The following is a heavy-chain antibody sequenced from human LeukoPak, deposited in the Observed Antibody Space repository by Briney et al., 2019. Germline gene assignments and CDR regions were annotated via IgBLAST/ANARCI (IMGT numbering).Heavy chain of an antibody. V-gene: IGHV4-34*01. CDR2: INHSGST. Sequence: PSETLSLTCAVYGGSFSGYYWSWIRQPPGQGLEWIGEINHSGSTNYNPSLKSRVTISVDTSKNQFSLKLSSVTAADTAVYYCARGFMYSYGSAFDYWGQGTLVTVSS. CDR3: ARGFMYSYGSAFDY. D-gene: IGHD5-18*01. CDR1: GGSFSGYY. J-gene: IGHJ4*02.